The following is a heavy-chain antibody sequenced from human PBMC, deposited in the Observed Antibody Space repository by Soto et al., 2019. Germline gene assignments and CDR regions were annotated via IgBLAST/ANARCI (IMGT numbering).Heavy chain of an antibody. D-gene: IGHD2-21*02. CDR1: GYTFTSYG. Sequence: ASVKVSCKASGYTFTSYGISWVRQAPGQGLEWMGWISAYNGNTNYAQKLQGRVTMTTDTSTSTAYMELRSLRSDDTAVYDCARSRINIVVVTAIDAFDIWGQGTMGTGSS. V-gene: IGHV1-18*01. CDR3: ARSRINIVVVTAIDAFDI. CDR2: ISAYNGNT. J-gene: IGHJ3*02.